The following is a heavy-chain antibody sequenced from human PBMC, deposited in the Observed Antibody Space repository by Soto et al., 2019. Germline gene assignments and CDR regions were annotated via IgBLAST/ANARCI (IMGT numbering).Heavy chain of an antibody. V-gene: IGHV3-15*01. D-gene: IGHD3-10*01. CDR3: ATYYYGASAD. Sequence: EVQLLESGGGLVKPGGSLTLSCEASGFTFSNAWMSWVRQAPGKGLEWVGRIKRKTDGATKEYAAPVKGRFTILRDVSKNTLYLQMNSLESEDTAVYYCATYYYGASADWGQGTLVTVSS. CDR2: IKRKTDGATK. CDR1: GFTFSNAW. J-gene: IGHJ4*02.